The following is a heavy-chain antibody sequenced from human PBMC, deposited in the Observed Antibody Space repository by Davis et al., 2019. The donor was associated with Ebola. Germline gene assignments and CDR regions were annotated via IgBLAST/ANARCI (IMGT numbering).Heavy chain of an antibody. Sequence: PGGSLRLSCAASGFTFSSYAMNWVRQAPGKGLEWVSALSGSGASTYYADSVKGRFTISRDNAKNSLNLQMNSLRVEDTAVYYCVVRDERALGYWGQGTLVTVSS. D-gene: IGHD2-8*01. J-gene: IGHJ4*02. V-gene: IGHV3-23*01. CDR1: GFTFSSYA. CDR3: VVRDERALGY. CDR2: LSGSGAST.